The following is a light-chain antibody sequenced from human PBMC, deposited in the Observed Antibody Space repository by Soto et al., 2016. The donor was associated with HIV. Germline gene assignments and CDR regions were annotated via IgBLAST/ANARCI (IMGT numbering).Light chain of an antibody. CDR1: NIGSKS. Sequence: SYVLTQPPSVSVAPGKTARITCGGNNIGSKSVHWCQQKPGQAPVLVVYDDTDRPSGIPERFSGFNSGKTATLTISRVEAGDEADYYCQVWDSSNDHVIFGGGTKLTVL. J-gene: IGLJ2*01. CDR2: DDT. V-gene: IGLV3-21*03. CDR3: QVWDSSNDHVI.